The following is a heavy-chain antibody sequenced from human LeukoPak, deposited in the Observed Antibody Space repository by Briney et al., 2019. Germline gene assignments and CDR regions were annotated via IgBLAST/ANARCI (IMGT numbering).Heavy chain of an antibody. V-gene: IGHV3-21*01. CDR2: ISSSSSYI. CDR3: ARRSDYGYFDY. D-gene: IGHD3-16*01. CDR1: GFTFSSYS. Sequence: GGSLRLSCADSGFTFSSYSMNWVRQAPGKGLEWVSSISSSSSYIYYPDSVKGRFTISRDNAKNSLYLQMNSLKAEDTAVYYCARRSDYGYFDYWGQGTLVTVSS. J-gene: IGHJ4*02.